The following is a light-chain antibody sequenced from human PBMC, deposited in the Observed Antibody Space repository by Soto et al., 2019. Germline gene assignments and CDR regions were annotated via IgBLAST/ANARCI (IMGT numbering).Light chain of an antibody. CDR1: QSINNW. J-gene: IGKJ1*01. CDR3: QQSYSTTWT. Sequence: DIQMTQSPSTLSASVGNRVTITCRASQSINNWLAWYQQKPGKAPKLLIYAASSLQSGVPSRFSGSGSETDFTLTISSLQPEDFATYSCQQSYSTTWTFGQGTKVDI. CDR2: AAS. V-gene: IGKV1-39*01.